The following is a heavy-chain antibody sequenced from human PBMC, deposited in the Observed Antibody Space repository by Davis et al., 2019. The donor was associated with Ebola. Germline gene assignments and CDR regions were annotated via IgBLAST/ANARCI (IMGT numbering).Heavy chain of an antibody. CDR1: GYTFTSYA. Sequence: AASVKVSCKASGYTFTSYAMHWVRQAPGQRLEWMGWINAGNGNTKYSQKFQGRVTITRDTSASTAYMELSSLRSEDTAVYSCARDFGDFGSYFDYWGQGTRVTVSS. J-gene: IGHJ4*02. CDR2: INAGNGNT. D-gene: IGHD4-17*01. V-gene: IGHV1-3*01. CDR3: ARDFGDFGSYFDY.